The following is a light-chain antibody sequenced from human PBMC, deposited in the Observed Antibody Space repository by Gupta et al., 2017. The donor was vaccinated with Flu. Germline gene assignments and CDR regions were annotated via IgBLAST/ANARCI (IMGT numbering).Light chain of an antibody. Sequence: EIVLTQSPATLSLSTGDRATLSCSASQSVSISLVWYQQRLGQAPRLLIFDTSNRATGIPARFSGSGSGTDFTLTINNRESEDFAVYYCQQSSNWPLTFGGGTKVEIK. CDR3: QQSSNWPLT. J-gene: IGKJ4*01. V-gene: IGKV3-11*01. CDR1: QSVSIS. CDR2: DTS.